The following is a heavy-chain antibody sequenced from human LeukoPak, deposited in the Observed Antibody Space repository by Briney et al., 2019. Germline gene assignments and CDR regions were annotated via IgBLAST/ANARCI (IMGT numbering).Heavy chain of an antibody. CDR2: IYYSGST. D-gene: IGHD5-18*01. J-gene: IGHJ4*02. Sequence: SETLSLTCTVSGGSISNYYWSWIRQPPGKGLEWIGYIYYSGSTNNNPSLKSRVTISVDTSKNQFSLKLSSVTAADTAVYYCASIRYSYGTYYFDYWGQGTLVTVSS. CDR1: GGSISNYY. CDR3: ASIRYSYGTYYFDY. V-gene: IGHV4-59*12.